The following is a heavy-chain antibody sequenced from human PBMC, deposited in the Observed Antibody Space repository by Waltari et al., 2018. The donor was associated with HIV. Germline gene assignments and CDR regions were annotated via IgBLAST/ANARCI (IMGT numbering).Heavy chain of an antibody. CDR3: ARAGNDLDY. CDR2: IYHSGIT. CDR1: GGSLSDGYW. Sequence: QVQLQESGPGLVKPSGTLSLTCAVSGGSLSDGYWWTWLRLPPGKGLGLIGEIYHSGITNYNPSLLSRVTISLDKSKNQCSLGLTSVTAADTAVYYCARAGNDLDYWGQGTLVAVSS. J-gene: IGHJ4*02. V-gene: IGHV4-4*02.